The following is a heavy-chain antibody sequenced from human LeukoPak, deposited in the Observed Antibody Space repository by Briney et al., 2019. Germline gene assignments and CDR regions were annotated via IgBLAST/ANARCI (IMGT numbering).Heavy chain of an antibody. J-gene: IGHJ4*02. D-gene: IGHD6-19*01. Sequence: SETLSLTCAVSGYSISSGYYWGWIRQPPGKGLEWIGSIYHSGSTYYNPSLKSRVTISVDTSKNQFSLKLSSVTAADTAVYYCARHSTDSSSDYWGQGTLVSVSS. CDR1: GYSISSGYY. CDR2: IYHSGST. CDR3: ARHSTDSSSDY. V-gene: IGHV4-38-2*01.